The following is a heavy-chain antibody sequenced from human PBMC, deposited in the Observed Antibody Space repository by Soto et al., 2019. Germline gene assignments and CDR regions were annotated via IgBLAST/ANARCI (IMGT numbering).Heavy chain of an antibody. CDR3: AVGSSGFYYIY. Sequence: SATLSLTCTVSGGSISSSSYYWGWIRQPPGKGLEWIGSIYYSGSTYHNPPLKSRVTISKDTSKNQFSLKLSSVTAADTAVFYCAVGSSGFYYIYWGQGIQVTVSS. CDR1: GGSISSSSYY. D-gene: IGHD1-26*01. J-gene: IGHJ4*02. V-gene: IGHV4-39*01. CDR2: IYYSGST.